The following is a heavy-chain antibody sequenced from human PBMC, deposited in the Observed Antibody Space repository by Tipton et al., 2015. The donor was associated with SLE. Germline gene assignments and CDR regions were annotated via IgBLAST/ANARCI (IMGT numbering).Heavy chain of an antibody. Sequence: SLRLSCAASGFTFSSYSMNWVRQAPGKGLEWVSCISSSSSYIYYADSVKGRFSISRDNAKNSLYLQMNSLRAEDTAVYYCARDKYSSSWFLDYYYGMDVGGQGTTVTVSS. CDR1: GFTFSSYS. CDR3: ARDKYSSSWFLDYYYGMDV. J-gene: IGHJ6*02. V-gene: IGHV3-21*01. D-gene: IGHD6-13*01. CDR2: ISSSSSYI.